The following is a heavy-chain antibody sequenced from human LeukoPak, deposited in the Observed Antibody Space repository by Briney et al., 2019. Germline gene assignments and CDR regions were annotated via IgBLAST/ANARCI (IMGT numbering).Heavy chain of an antibody. V-gene: IGHV3-7*01. CDR1: GFTFSSYW. Sequence: GGSLRLSCAASGFTFSSYWMSWVRQAPGMGLEWVANIKEDGSEKYYVDSVKGRFTISRDNAENSVYLQMNSLRAEDTALYYCARGAFDIWGQGTMVTVSS. J-gene: IGHJ3*02. CDR2: IKEDGSEK. CDR3: ARGAFDI.